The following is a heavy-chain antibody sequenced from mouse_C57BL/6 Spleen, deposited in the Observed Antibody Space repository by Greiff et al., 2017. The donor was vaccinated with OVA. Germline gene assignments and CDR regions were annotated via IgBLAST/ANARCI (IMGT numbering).Heavy chain of an antibody. CDR1: GFTFSSYA. CDR2: ISAGGSYT. J-gene: IGHJ3*01. D-gene: IGHD4-1*01. Sequence: EVQLLESGGGLVKPGGSLKLSCAASGFTFSSYAMSWVRQTPEKRLEWVATISAGGSYTYYPDNVKGRFTLSRDNAKNNLYLQMSQLKSEDTAMYYCARLTSSWFADWGKGTLVTVSA. CDR3: ARLTSSWFAD. V-gene: IGHV5-4*01.